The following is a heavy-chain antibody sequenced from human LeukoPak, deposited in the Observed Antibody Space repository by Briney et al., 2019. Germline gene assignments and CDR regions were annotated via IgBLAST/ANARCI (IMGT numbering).Heavy chain of an antibody. CDR2: LNPKSGAT. D-gene: IGHD2-15*01. CDR1: GYTFSDYY. V-gene: IGHV1-2*02. Sequence: ASVKVSCKASGYTFSDYYMHRVRQAPGQGLEWMGWLNPKSGATNFAQKFQGRVTMTRDTSISTTYMELSRLRSDDTAVYYCARDLGFCSGGSCGSMTTVTSYDYWGQGTLVIVSS. J-gene: IGHJ4*02. CDR3: ARDLGFCSGGSCGSMTTVTSYDY.